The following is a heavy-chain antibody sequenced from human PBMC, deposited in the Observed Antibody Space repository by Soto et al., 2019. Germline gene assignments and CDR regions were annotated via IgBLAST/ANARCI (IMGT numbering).Heavy chain of an antibody. D-gene: IGHD6-13*01. J-gene: IGHJ4*02. Sequence: QVHLVESGGGVVQPGRSLTLSCTASGFAFSNYGIHWVRQAPGRGLEWVAVIWSDGTKKFYAGSVRGRFTISRDNSKNTIYLQRNSLRAEDTAVYYCARDWWEEPAGKETVSQFDYWGQGTLVTVSS. CDR1: GFAFSNYG. V-gene: IGHV3-33*01. CDR3: ARDWWEEPAGKETVSQFDY. CDR2: IWSDGTKK.